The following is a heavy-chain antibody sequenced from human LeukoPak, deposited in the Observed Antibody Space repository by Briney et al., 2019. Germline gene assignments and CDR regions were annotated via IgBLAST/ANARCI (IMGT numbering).Heavy chain of an antibody. Sequence: SETLSLTCTVSGGSITSSSYSWGWIRQPPGKGLEWIASMSYSGSTYYNPSLKSRVTISVDTSRNQFSLKLSSVTAADTAVYYCARVCWLQLGHFDYWGQGSLVTVSS. CDR1: GGSITSSSYS. J-gene: IGHJ4*02. CDR2: MSYSGST. V-gene: IGHV4-39*07. D-gene: IGHD5-24*01. CDR3: ARVCWLQLGHFDY.